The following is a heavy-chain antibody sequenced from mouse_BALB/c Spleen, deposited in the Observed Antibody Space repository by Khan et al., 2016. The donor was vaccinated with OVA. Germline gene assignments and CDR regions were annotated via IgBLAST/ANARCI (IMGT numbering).Heavy chain of an antibody. CDR1: GYNFSNYC. J-gene: IGHJ4*01. CDR3: STSGRFGGRYYFAMDY. V-gene: IGHV1-7*01. D-gene: IGHD1-1*02. Sequence: QVRLQQSGAELAKPGASVKMSCTASGYNFSNYCMHWVKQRPGQGLEWIGYINPGTGYNKYNQKFKDKATLTADKSSTTAYMQLSSLTSEDSAVYHCSTSGRFGGRYYFAMDYWGQGTSVTVSS. CDR2: INPGTGYN.